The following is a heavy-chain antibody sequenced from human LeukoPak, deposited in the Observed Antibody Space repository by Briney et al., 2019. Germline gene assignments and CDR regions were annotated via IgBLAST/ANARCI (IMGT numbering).Heavy chain of an antibody. CDR1: GFTFSSYA. J-gene: IGHJ4*02. D-gene: IGHD2-2*02. V-gene: IGHV3-23*01. Sequence: HSGGSLRLSCAASGFTFSSYAMSWVRQAPGKGLEWVSAISGSGGSTYYADSVKGRFTISRDNSKNTLYLQMNSLRAEDTAVYYCAKTGGGHRGHQLLYRSYFDYWGQGTLVTVSS. CDR2: ISGSGGST. CDR3: AKTGGGHRGHQLLYRSYFDY.